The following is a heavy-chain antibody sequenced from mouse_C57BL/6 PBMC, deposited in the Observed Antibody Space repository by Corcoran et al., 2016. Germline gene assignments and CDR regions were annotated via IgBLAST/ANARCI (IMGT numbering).Heavy chain of an antibody. CDR3: AREGAY. CDR2: INPNNGGT. J-gene: IGHJ3*01. CDR1: GYTFADYY. V-gene: IGHV1-26*01. Sequence: EVPLQQSVPELVKPGASEKISCKASGYTFADYYMNWVKQSHGKSLEWIGDINPNNGGTSYNQKFKGKATLTVDKSSSTAYMELRSLTSEDSAVYYCAREGAYWGQGTLVTVSA.